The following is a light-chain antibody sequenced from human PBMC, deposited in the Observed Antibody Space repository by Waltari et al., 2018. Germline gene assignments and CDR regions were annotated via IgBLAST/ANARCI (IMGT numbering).Light chain of an antibody. J-gene: IGKJ4*01. V-gene: IGKV3-20*01. CDR3: QQYDGSAVT. CDR2: GTS. Sequence: IVLTQPPDTLSLSPGERATLSCRASQSVTSISLAWYQQKPGQAPRLLIYGTSSRATGFPDRFSGSGSGTDFTLTISRLEPEDFGVYHCQQYDGSAVTFGGGTKVEIK. CDR1: QSVTSIS.